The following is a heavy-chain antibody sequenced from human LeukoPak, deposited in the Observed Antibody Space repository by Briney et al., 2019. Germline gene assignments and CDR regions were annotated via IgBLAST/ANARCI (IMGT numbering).Heavy chain of an antibody. CDR2: IYSGGST. CDR3: ARAQSGIAATYDY. V-gene: IGHV3-66*01. CDR1: GFTVSSNY. Sequence: GSLRLSCAASGFTVSSNYMSWVRQAPGKGLEWVSVIYSGGSTYYADSVKGRFTISRDNSKNTLYLQMNSLRAEDTAVYYCARAQSGIAATYDYWGQGTLVTVSS. J-gene: IGHJ4*02. D-gene: IGHD6-13*01.